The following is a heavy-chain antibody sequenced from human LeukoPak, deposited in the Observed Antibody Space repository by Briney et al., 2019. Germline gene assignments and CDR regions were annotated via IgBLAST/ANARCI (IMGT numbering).Heavy chain of an antibody. V-gene: IGHV1-2*02. CDR1: GYTFTGYY. D-gene: IGHD2-15*01. CDR2: INPNSGGT. Sequence: ASVKVSCKASGYTFTGYYMHWVRQAPGQGLEWMGWINPNSGGTNYAQKFQGRVTMTRDTSISTAYMELSRLRSDDTAVYYCARVGGYCSGGSCYKHWGQGTLVTVSS. CDR3: ARVGGYCSGGSCYKH. J-gene: IGHJ4*02.